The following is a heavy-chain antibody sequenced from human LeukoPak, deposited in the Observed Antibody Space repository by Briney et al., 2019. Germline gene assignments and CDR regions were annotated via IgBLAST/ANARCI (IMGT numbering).Heavy chain of an antibody. CDR1: GGSINSYY. CDR2: IYYSGST. CDR3: ARFEGGYYYGSGSYYNSDY. Sequence: SETLSLTCTVSGGSINSYYWSWIRQPPGKGLEWIGYIYYSGSTNYNPSLKSRVTISVDTSKNQFSLKLSSVTAADTAVYYCARFEGGYYYGSGSYYNSDYWGQGTLVTVSS. J-gene: IGHJ4*02. D-gene: IGHD3-10*01. V-gene: IGHV4-59*08.